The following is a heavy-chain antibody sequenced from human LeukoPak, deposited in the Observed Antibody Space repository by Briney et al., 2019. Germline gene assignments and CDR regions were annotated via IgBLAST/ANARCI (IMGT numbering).Heavy chain of an antibody. CDR1: GGSISSYY. D-gene: IGHD2-2*01. J-gene: IGHJ4*02. Sequence: PSETLSLTCTVSGGSISSYYWSWIRQPPGKGLEWIGYIYDSGSTNYSPSLKSRVTISIDTPKNQFSLRLSSVTAADTAIYYCARGGTTSFSYWGQGTLVTVSS. V-gene: IGHV4-59*01. CDR2: IYDSGST. CDR3: ARGGTTSFSY.